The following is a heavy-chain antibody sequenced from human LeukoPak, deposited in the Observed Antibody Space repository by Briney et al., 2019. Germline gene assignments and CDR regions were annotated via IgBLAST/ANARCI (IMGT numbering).Heavy chain of an antibody. CDR1: GFTFSSYA. J-gene: IGHJ4*02. Sequence: GGSLRLSCAASGFTFSSYAMSWVRQAPGKGLEWVSAISGSGGSTYYADSVKGRFTISIDNSKNTLYLQMNSLRAEDTAVYYCARDSGYYGSGSYPDYWGQGTLVTVSS. D-gene: IGHD3-10*01. CDR2: ISGSGGST. V-gene: IGHV3-23*01. CDR3: ARDSGYYGSGSYPDY.